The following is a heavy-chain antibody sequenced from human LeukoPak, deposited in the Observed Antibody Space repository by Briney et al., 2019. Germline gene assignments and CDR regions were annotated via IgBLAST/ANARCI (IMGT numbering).Heavy chain of an antibody. V-gene: IGHV1-8*03. J-gene: IGHJ3*02. Sequence: ASVKVSCKASGYTFTSYDINWVRQATGQGLEWMGWMNPNSGNTGYAQKFQGRVTITRNTSISTAYMELSSLRSEDTAVYYCARGAFYSSSWPNKGAFDIWGQGTMVTVSS. CDR2: MNPNSGNT. D-gene: IGHD6-13*01. CDR3: ARGAFYSSSWPNKGAFDI. CDR1: GYTFTSYD.